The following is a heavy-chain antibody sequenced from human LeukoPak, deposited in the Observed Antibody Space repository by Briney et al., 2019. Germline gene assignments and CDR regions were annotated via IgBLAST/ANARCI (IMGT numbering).Heavy chain of an antibody. Sequence: SETLSLTCAVYGGSFSGYYWSWIRQPPGKGLEWIGEINHSGSINCTPSLKSRLTMSVDTSKNQFSLNLTSVTAADTAVYYCARGQVVRDYWGQGTLVTVSA. D-gene: IGHD2-15*01. CDR1: GGSFSGYY. V-gene: IGHV4-34*01. CDR3: ARGQVVRDY. J-gene: IGHJ4*02. CDR2: INHSGSI.